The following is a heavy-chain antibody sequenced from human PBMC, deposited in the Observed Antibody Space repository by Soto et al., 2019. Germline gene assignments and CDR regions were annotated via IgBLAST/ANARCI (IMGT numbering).Heavy chain of an antibody. Sequence: GASVKVSCKASGGTFSSYAISWVRQAPGQGLEWMGGIIPIFGTANYAQKFQGRVTITADESTSTAYMELSSLRSEDTAVYYCARASEAVAGRLGWFDPWGQGTLVTVSS. CDR1: GGTFSSYA. V-gene: IGHV1-69*13. CDR2: IIPIFGTA. CDR3: ARASEAVAGRLGWFDP. D-gene: IGHD6-19*01. J-gene: IGHJ5*02.